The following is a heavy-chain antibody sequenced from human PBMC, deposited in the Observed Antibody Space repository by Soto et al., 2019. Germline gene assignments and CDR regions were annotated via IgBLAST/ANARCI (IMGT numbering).Heavy chain of an antibody. D-gene: IGHD1-26*01. CDR1: CFSISSSNW. J-gene: IGHJ4*02. CDR3: ARREIQGPIDY. Sequence: SETLSLTCAVSCFSISSSNWWGWTRQPPGKGLEWIGYIYYSGTTYYNPSLKSRVTMSVDTSKNQFSLKLTSVTAVDTAVYYCARREIQGPIDYWGQGTLVTVSS. CDR2: IYYSGTT. V-gene: IGHV4-28*01.